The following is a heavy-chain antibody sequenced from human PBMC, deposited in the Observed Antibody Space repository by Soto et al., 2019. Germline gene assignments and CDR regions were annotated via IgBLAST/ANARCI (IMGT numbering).Heavy chain of an antibody. J-gene: IGHJ6*02. CDR1: GGTFSSYA. CDR3: AGAGWEGDCYPGTSYYYYGMDV. CDR2: IIPIFGTA. Sequence: ASVKVSCKASGGTFSSYAISWVRQAPGQGLEWMGGIIPIFGTANYAQKFQGRVTVTADESTSKAYMELSSLRSEDTAVYYCAGAGWEGDCYPGTSYYYYGMDVWGQGTTVTVSS. D-gene: IGHD2-21*02. V-gene: IGHV1-69*13.